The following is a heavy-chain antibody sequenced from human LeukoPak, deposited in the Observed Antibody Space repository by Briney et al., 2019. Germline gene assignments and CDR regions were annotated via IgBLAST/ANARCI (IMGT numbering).Heavy chain of an antibody. CDR1: GGSISSYY. V-gene: IGHV4-59*01. J-gene: IGHJ6*03. CDR2: IYYSGST. CDR3: ARVLRGSYLGYYYYYYMDV. D-gene: IGHD1-26*01. Sequence: SETLSLTCTVSGGSISSYYWSWIRQPPGKGLEWIGYIYYSGSTNYNPSLKSRVTISVDTSKNQFSLKLSSVTAADTAVYYCARVLRGSYLGYYYYYYMDVWGKGTTVTVSS.